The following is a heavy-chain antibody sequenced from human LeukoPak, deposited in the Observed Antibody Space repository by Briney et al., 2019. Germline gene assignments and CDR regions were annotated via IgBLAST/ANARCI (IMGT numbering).Heavy chain of an antibody. J-gene: IGHJ4*02. Sequence: GGSLRLSCVAAGFPFLTYAMTWVRQAPGMGLEWVSAIGGDGANTYYADSVKGRFTISIDNSNNTLYLHMNSLRADDTAIYYCAKDCRSGFYPGVVHWGRGTLVTVSS. V-gene: IGHV3-23*01. CDR2: IGGDGANT. CDR3: AKDCRSGFYPGVVH. CDR1: GFPFLTYA. D-gene: IGHD3-3*01.